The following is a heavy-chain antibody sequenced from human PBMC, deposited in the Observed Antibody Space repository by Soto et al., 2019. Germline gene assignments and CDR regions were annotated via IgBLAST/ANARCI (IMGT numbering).Heavy chain of an antibody. CDR2: ISTYNGNT. CDR1: GYTFTSYG. J-gene: IGHJ5*02. Sequence: QVQLVQSGAEVKKPGASVKVSCKASGYTFTSYGISWVRQAPGQGLEWMGWISTYNGNTNFTQKLQGRVTMTTDTSTSTAYMELRRLRSDDTAVYYCARDREYNWNYNWFDPWGQGTLVTVSS. CDR3: ARDREYNWNYNWFDP. D-gene: IGHD1-7*01. V-gene: IGHV1-18*01.